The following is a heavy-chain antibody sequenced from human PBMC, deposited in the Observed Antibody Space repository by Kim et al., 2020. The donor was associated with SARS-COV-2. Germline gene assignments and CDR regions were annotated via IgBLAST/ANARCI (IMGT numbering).Heavy chain of an antibody. CDR3: ARVPGIAVAGGYFQH. Sequence: ASVKVSCKASGYTFTSYYMHWVRQAPGQGLEWMGIINPSGCSTSYAQKFQGRVTMTRDTSTSTVYMELSSLRSEDTAVYYCARVPGIAVAGGYFQHWGQGTLVTVSS. CDR2: INPSGCST. CDR1: GYTFTSYY. D-gene: IGHD6-19*01. V-gene: IGHV1-46*01. J-gene: IGHJ1*01.